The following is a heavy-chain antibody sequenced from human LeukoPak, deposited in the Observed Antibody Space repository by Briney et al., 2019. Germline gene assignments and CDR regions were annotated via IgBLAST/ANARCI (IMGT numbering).Heavy chain of an antibody. D-gene: IGHD2-21*01. CDR3: ARGRYCGTLTCRVFDS. Sequence: PGGSLRLSCEASGFSFSSYSMNWVRQAPGKGLEWVSYISSSNSTIYYADSVKGRFTISRDNAKNSLYLQMNSLRAEDTAVYFCARGRYCGTLTCRVFDSWGQGTLVTVSS. CDR1: GFSFSSYS. CDR2: ISSSNSTI. V-gene: IGHV3-48*01. J-gene: IGHJ4*02.